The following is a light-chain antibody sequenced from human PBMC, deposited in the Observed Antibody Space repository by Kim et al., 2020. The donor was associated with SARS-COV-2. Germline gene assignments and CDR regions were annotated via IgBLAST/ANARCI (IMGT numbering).Light chain of an antibody. CDR3: MQGTHWPRT. CDR2: KVS. V-gene: IGKV2-30*02. J-gene: IGKJ1*01. Sequence: DVVMTQSPLSLPVTLGQPASISCRSSQSLVHSDGNTYLNWFQQRPGQSPRRLFYKVSNRDSGVPDRFSGSGSGTDFTLKISRVEAEDVGVYYCMQGTHWPRTFGQGTKLEI. CDR1: QSLVHSDGNTY.